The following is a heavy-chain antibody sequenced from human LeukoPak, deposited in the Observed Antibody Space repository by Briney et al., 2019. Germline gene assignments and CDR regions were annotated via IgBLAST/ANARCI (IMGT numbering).Heavy chain of an antibody. J-gene: IGHJ4*02. V-gene: IGHV1-2*02. D-gene: IGHD7-27*01. CDR2: IHPGRGDT. CDR3: ARDHNLGPDY. CDR1: GYTFVGYY. Sequence: ASVKVSCKASGYTFVGYYIHWVRQAPGQGIEWMGWIHPGRGDTNIAQKFQGRVSLTRDMPISTAYMELSRLTSDDTAVYYCARDHNLGPDYWGQGTLVSVSS.